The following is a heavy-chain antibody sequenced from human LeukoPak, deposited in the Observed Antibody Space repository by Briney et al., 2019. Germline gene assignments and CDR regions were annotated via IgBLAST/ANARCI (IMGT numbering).Heavy chain of an antibody. D-gene: IGHD3-10*02. CDR2: ITSSSSYI. J-gene: IGHJ6*04. CDR1: GFTFSNYN. CDR3: AELGITMIGGV. V-gene: IGHV3-21*01. Sequence: PGGSLRLSCAASGFTFSNYNMNWVRQAPGKGLEWVSSITSSSSYIYYADSVKGRVTISRDNAKNSLYLQMNSLRAEDTAVYYCAELGITMIGGVWGKGTTVAISS.